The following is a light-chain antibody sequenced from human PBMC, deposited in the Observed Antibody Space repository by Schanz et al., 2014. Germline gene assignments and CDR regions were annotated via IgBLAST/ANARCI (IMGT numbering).Light chain of an antibody. V-gene: IGKV3-15*01. CDR3: QQYGESLWT. Sequence: EIVMTQSPATLSVSPGERATLSCRASQSVSSNLAWYQQEPGQAPRLLIYGASTRATGIPTRFSGSGSGTEFTLTISRVEPEDSAVYYCQQYGESLWTFGPGTRVEIK. CDR1: QSVSSN. J-gene: IGKJ1*01. CDR2: GAS.